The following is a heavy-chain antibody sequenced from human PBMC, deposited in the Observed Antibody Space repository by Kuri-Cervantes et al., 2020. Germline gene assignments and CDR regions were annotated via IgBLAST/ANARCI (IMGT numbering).Heavy chain of an antibody. Sequence: ASVKVSCKVSGYTLTELSMHWVRQAPGKGLEWMGGFDPEDGETIYAQKFQGRVTMTEDTSTDTAYMELSSLRSEDTAVYYCARDSDYYGSGSYYPFGYYYYYMDVWGKGTTVTVSS. CDR1: GYTLTELS. CDR3: ARDSDYYGSGSYYPFGYYYYYMDV. CDR2: FDPEDGET. J-gene: IGHJ6*03. D-gene: IGHD3-10*01. V-gene: IGHV1-24*01.